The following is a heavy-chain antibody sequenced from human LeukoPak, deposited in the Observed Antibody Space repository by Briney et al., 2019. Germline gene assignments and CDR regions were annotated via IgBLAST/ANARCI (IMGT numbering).Heavy chain of an antibody. CDR2: IYYSGST. CDR1: GDSISSSSYY. CDR3: ARTYVDKNWFDP. J-gene: IGHJ5*02. D-gene: IGHD3-16*01. V-gene: IGHV4-39*01. Sequence: SETLSLTCTVSGDSISSSSYYWGWVRQPPGKGLEWIGSIYYSGSTYYNPSLKSRVTISVDTSKNQFSPKLSSVTAADTAVYYCARTYVDKNWFDPWGQGTLVTVSS.